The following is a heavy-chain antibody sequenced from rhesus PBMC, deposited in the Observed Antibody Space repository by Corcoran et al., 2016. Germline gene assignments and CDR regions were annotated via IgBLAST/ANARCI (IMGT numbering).Heavy chain of an antibody. CDR1: GGSISSGYG. CDR3: ARVGVLGIGGLDS. Sequence: QLQLQESGPGLVKPSETLSLTCAVSGGSISSGYGWSWIRQPPGKGLVWIGNIFGGFGSTSYNPALMSRVTISTVTAKNQVSLKLSSGTAADTAVYYCARVGVLGIGGLDSWGQGVVVTVSS. D-gene: IGHD5-42*01. CDR2: IFGGFGST. V-gene: IGHV4S7*01. J-gene: IGHJ6*01.